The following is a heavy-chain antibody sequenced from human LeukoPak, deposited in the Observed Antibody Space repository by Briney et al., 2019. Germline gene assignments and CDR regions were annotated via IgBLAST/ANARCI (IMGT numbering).Heavy chain of an antibody. V-gene: IGHV4-59*08. CDR1: GGSISSYY. J-gene: IGHJ4*02. Sequence: PSETLSLTCTVSGGSISSYYWSWVRQPPGKGLEWIGYIYYSGSTNYNPSLKSRVTISVDTSKNQFSLKLTSVTAADTAVYYCARQRVQWLAPLHYFDYWGQGTLVTVSS. CDR3: ARQRVQWLAPLHYFDY. CDR2: IYYSGST. D-gene: IGHD6-19*01.